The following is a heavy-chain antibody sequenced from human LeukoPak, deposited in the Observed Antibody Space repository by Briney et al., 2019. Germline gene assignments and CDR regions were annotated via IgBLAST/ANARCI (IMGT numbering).Heavy chain of an antibody. Sequence: PSESLTLTCAVYGLSFSGYYWHWIRQPPGKGLEWIGEINHSGSTNYNPSLKSRVAISVDTSKNHFSLKLSSVTAADTAVYYCARVQVLYDTKFDYWSQGTLVTVSS. J-gene: IGHJ4*02. V-gene: IGHV4-34*01. D-gene: IGHD3-22*01. CDR3: ARVQVLYDTKFDY. CDR2: INHSGST. CDR1: GLSFSGYY.